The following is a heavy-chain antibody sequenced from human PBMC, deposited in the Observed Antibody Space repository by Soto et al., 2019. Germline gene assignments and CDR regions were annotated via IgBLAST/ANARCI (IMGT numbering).Heavy chain of an antibody. CDR1: GFTVSSNY. J-gene: IGHJ6*02. D-gene: IGHD3-10*01. Sequence: EVQLVESGGGLVQPGGSLRLSCAASGFTVSSNYMSWVRQAPGKGLEWVSVIYSGGSTYYADSVKGRFTISRHNSKNTVYLQMNSLRAEDTAVYYCARGPPGYYYGMDVWGQGTTVTVSS. V-gene: IGHV3-53*04. CDR2: IYSGGST. CDR3: ARGPPGYYYGMDV.